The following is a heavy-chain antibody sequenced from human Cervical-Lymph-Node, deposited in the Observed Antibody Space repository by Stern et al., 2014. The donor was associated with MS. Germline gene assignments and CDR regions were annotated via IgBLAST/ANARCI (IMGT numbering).Heavy chain of an antibody. D-gene: IGHD1-1*01. CDR3: ARDTSSPERSDW. J-gene: IGHJ4*02. Sequence: EVQLVESGGGVIPPGGSLRLSFTASGVTVSRDYMTRVRQAPGKGPELVSLITNVGSTFYTDSVKGRFTISRDDSKNTVYLHMTSLRAEDTAMYYCARDTSSPERSDWWGQGTLVTVSS. CDR2: ITNVGST. CDR1: GVTVSRDY. V-gene: IGHV3-53*01.